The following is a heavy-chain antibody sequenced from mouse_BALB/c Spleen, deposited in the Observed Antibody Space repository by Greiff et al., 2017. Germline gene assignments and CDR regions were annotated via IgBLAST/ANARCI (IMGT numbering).Heavy chain of an antibody. Sequence: DVHLVESGGGLVQPGGSLKLSCAASGFTFSSYGMSWVRQTPDKRLELVATINSNGGSTYYPDSVKGRFTISRDNAKNTLYLQMSSLKSEDTAMYYCARDRRYFDVWGAGTTVTVSS. CDR2: INSNGGST. CDR3: ARDRRYFDV. CDR1: GFTFSSYG. V-gene: IGHV5-6-3*01. J-gene: IGHJ1*01.